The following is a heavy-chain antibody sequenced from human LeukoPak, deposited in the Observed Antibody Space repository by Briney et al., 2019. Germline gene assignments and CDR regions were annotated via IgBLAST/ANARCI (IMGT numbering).Heavy chain of an antibody. D-gene: IGHD4-17*01. CDR1: GGSISRAGYY. Sequence: SQTLSLTCTVSGGSISRAGYYWSWIRQHPGKGLEWIGYIYYSGSTYYNPSLKSRVTISVDTSKNQFSLKLSSVTAADTAVYYCARDTVTTFIGYWGQGTLVTVSS. CDR2: IYYSGST. V-gene: IGHV4-31*03. J-gene: IGHJ4*02. CDR3: ARDTVTTFIGY.